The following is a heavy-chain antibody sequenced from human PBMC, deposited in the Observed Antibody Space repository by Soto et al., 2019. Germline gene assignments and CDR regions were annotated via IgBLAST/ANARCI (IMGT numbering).Heavy chain of an antibody. CDR3: GRVESVGGMDV. CDR1: GGSISSGGYS. CDR2: IYHSGST. D-gene: IGHD1-26*01. V-gene: IGHV4-30-2*01. J-gene: IGHJ6*02. Sequence: SETLSLTCAVSGGSISSGGYSWSWIRQPPGKGLEWIGYIYHSGSTYYNPSLKSRVTTSVDRSKNQFSLKLTSVTAADTAGYYCGRVESVGGMDVWGQGTTVTVSS.